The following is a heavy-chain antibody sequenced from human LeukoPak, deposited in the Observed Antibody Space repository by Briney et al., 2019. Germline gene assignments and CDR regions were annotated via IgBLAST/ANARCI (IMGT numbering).Heavy chain of an antibody. V-gene: IGHV1-8*01. CDR1: GYTFTSYD. J-gene: IGHJ4*02. Sequence: ASVKVSCKASGYTFTSYDINWVRQATGQGLEWMGWMNPNSGNTGYAQKFQGRVTMTRNTSISTAYMELSSLRSEDTAVYYCARGTTHYDFWSGYSVFDYWGQGTLVTVSS. CDR3: ARGTTHYDFWSGYSVFDY. CDR2: MNPNSGNT. D-gene: IGHD3-3*01.